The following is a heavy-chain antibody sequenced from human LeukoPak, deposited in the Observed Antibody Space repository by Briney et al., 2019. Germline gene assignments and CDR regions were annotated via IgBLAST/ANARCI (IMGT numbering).Heavy chain of an antibody. CDR1: GFTFRGYS. J-gene: IGHJ4*02. CDR3: AKGEYQLLYPGD. V-gene: IGHV3-21*01. Sequence: GGSLRLSCAASGFTFRGYSMNWVRQAPGKGLEWVASISNGGDYIYYTDSVKGRFTISRDNSKNTLYLQMNSLRAEDTAVYYRAKGEYQLLYPGDWGQGTLVTVSS. CDR2: ISNGGDYI. D-gene: IGHD2-2*02.